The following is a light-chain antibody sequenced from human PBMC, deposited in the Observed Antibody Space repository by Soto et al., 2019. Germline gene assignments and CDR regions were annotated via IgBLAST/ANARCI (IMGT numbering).Light chain of an antibody. Sequence: QSVLTQPPSTSGTPGQRVTISCSGSRSNIGRSTVNWYQQLPGTAPKVLVYSTNQRPSGVPDRFSGSESGTSASLAISGLQSEDEADYYCAAWDDTLSVWVFGGGTKLTVL. CDR2: STN. J-gene: IGLJ3*02. CDR3: AAWDDTLSVWV. V-gene: IGLV1-44*01. CDR1: RSNIGRST.